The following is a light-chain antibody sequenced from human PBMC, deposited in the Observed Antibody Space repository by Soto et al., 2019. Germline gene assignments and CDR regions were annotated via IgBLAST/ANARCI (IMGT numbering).Light chain of an antibody. V-gene: IGKV3-20*01. J-gene: IGKJ4*01. CDR3: QQYSDAPLT. CDR2: GAS. Sequence: EIVLTQSPGTLSLSPGERATLSCRASQTVRTNYLACFQNKPGQAPRLLIYGASSRPTGIPNRFSGSGSGTDFTLTISRLEPEDFAVYFCQQYSDAPLTFGGGTKVEIK. CDR1: QTVRTNY.